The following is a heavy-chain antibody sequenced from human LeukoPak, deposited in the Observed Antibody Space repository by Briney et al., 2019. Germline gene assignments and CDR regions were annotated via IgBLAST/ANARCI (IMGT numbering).Heavy chain of an antibody. CDR3: ARGPTVTTDY. CDR2: INPNTGGT. J-gene: IGHJ4*02. V-gene: IGHV1-2*02. CDR1: GYTFTGYY. D-gene: IGHD4-17*01. Sequence: ASVKVSCKASGYTFTGYYMHWVRQAPGQELEWMGWINPNTGGTTYAQKFQGRVTMTSDTSISTAYMELSRLKSDDTAVYYCARGPTVTTDYWGRGTLVTVSS.